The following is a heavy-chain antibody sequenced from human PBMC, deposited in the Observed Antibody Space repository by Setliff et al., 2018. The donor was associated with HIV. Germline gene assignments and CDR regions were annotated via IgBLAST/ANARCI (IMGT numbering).Heavy chain of an antibody. V-gene: IGHV7-4-1*02. CDR1: GYTFTKYA. Sequence: ASVKVSCKASGYTFTKYAMSWVRQAPGQGLEWVGWTNTNTGSPTYAQGLTGRFVFSLDTSVNTAYLQVSSLETEDTAVYYCARDLVRFSSGYYYDWFDPWGQGTLVTVSS. CDR2: TNTNTGSP. CDR3: ARDLVRFSSGYYYDWFDP. D-gene: IGHD3-22*01. J-gene: IGHJ5*02.